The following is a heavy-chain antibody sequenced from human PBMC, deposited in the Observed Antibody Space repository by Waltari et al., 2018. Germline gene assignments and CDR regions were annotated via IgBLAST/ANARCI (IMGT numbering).Heavy chain of an antibody. CDR1: GESLRGYY. Sequence: QVQLQQWGAGLLKPSETLSLTCGVDGESLRGYYWNWIRQPPGKGLEWIGEIGDSGTAHDNPSLKSRVAMSVDMSKKQISLRLSSVTAADTALYFCVRGRRYSRPYFDLWGQGALVTVSS. J-gene: IGHJ4*02. CDR3: VRGRRYSRPYFDL. CDR2: IGDSGTA. V-gene: IGHV4-34*01. D-gene: IGHD5-12*01.